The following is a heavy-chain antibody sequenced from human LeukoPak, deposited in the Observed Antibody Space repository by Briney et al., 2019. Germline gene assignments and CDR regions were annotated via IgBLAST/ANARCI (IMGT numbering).Heavy chain of an antibody. CDR2: IYSGGST. D-gene: IGHD3-16*02. CDR1: GFTFSNAW. CDR3: AKGGMITFGGVIVRTYAFDI. V-gene: IGHV3-53*01. Sequence: GGSLRLFCAASGFTFSNAWMSWVRQAPGRGLEWVSVIYSGGSTYYADSVEGRFTISRDNSKNTLYLQMNSLRAEDTAVYYCAKGGMITFGGVIVRTYAFDIWGQGTMVTVSS. J-gene: IGHJ3*02.